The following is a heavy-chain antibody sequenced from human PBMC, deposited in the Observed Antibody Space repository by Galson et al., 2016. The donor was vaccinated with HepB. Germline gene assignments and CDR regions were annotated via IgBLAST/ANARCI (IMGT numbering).Heavy chain of an antibody. CDR2: ISFDGTNK. D-gene: IGHD2/OR15-2a*01. Sequence: SLRLSCAASGFSFNAFAMHWVRQAPGKGLEWVAVISFDGTNKYYADSVKGRFSVSRDNSKNTLYLQINRLRLEDAAVYYCARPPKRIADLSYFDYWGQGALVTVSS. J-gene: IGHJ4*02. CDR1: GFSFNAFA. V-gene: IGHV3-30-3*01. CDR3: ARPPKRIADLSYFDY.